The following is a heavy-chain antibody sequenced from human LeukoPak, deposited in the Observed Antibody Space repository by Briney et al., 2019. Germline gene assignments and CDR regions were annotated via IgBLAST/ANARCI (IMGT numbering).Heavy chain of an antibody. CDR3: ARGPEYSSSIQVTEVVFDY. CDR1: GYTFTSYA. J-gene: IGHJ4*02. CDR2: INTNTGNP. Sequence: ASVKVSCKASGYTFTSYAMNWVRQAPGQGLEWMGWINTNTGNPTYAQGFTGRFVFSLDTSVSTAYLQISSLKAEDTAVYYCARGPEYSSSIQVTEVVFDYWGQGTLVTVSS. V-gene: IGHV7-4-1*02. D-gene: IGHD6-6*01.